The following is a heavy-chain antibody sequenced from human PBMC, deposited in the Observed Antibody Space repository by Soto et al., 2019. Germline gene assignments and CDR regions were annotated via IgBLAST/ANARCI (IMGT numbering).Heavy chain of an antibody. D-gene: IGHD3-10*01. V-gene: IGHV3-23*01. CDR3: ARGFSAGKGSPPDY. Sequence: LRLSCAASGFSFIKYAMSWVRQAPGKGLEWVSGLSGSGGSTSSADSVKGRFAISRDNSRNTLYLQMNSLGDGDTAIYYCARGFSAGKGSPPDYWGQGTLVTVSS. CDR2: LSGSGGST. CDR1: GFSFIKYA. J-gene: IGHJ4*02.